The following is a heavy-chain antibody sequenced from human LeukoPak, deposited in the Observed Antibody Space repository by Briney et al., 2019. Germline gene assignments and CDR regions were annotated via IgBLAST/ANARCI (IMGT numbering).Heavy chain of an antibody. J-gene: IGHJ4*02. Sequence: PGGSLRLSCAASGFTFSSYGMHWVRQAPGQGLEWVAIIRYDGSNEYYADSVKGRFTISRDNSKNTLYLQMNSLRAEDTAVYYCARALWPYYFDYWGQGTLVTVSS. V-gene: IGHV3-30*02. CDR1: GFTFSSYG. CDR2: IRYDGSNE. D-gene: IGHD2-21*01. CDR3: ARALWPYYFDY.